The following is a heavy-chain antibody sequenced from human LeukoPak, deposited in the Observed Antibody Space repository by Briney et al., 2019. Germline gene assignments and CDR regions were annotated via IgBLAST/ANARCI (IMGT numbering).Heavy chain of an antibody. J-gene: IGHJ4*01. CDR2: IYYSGST. D-gene: IGHD3-10*01. Sequence: PSETLSLTCTVSGGSISSYYWSWIRRPPGKGLEWIGYIYYSGSTNYNPSLKSRVTISVDTSKNQFSLKLSSVTAADTAVYYCARVEGQWFGELFGGYFDYWGQGTLVTVSS. CDR1: GGSISSYY. V-gene: IGHV4-59*01. CDR3: ARVEGQWFGELFGGYFDY.